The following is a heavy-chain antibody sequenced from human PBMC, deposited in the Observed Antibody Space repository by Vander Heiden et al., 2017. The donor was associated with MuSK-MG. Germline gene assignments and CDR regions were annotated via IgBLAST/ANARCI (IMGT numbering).Heavy chain of an antibody. Sequence: EVQAVAAGGGLVKPGEALRHSCADSGFTFSDHYMNQVRQAAGKGLEWVSSISSSSSYIYYAASVTGRFTISRDNAKNSLYLQMNSLRAEDTAVYHCSRVSGYKAVDYWGQGTLVTVSS. D-gene: IGHD5-12*01. CDR2: ISSSSSYI. V-gene: IGHV3-21*01. CDR1: GFTFSDHY. J-gene: IGHJ4*02. CDR3: SRVSGYKAVDY.